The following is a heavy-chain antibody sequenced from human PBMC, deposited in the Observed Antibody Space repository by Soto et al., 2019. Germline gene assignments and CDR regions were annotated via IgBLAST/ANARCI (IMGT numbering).Heavy chain of an antibody. D-gene: IGHD5-12*01. J-gene: IGHJ6*02. V-gene: IGHV5-51*01. CDR1: GYSFTRYW. CDR3: VRMGFSGGGYLSYYYYVMDI. Sequence: PRGAPKISCKGSGYSFTRYWIGWGRPIPGESPEGMAIIYPDESDTRYSPSFQGQVTISADKSISTAYLQWSSLKASDTAMYYCVRMGFSGGGYLSYYYYVMDIWGQGTTVTVSS. CDR2: IYPDESDT.